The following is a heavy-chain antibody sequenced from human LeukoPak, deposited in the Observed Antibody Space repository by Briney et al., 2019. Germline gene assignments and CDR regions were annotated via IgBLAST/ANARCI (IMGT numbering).Heavy chain of an antibody. Sequence: GASVKVSCKASGYTFTSYDINWVRQATGQGLEWMGWMNPNSGNTGYAQKFQGRVTTTRNTSISTAYMELSSLRSEDTAVYYCARWKAAAYKYYFDYWGQGTLVTVSS. CDR3: ARWKAAAYKYYFDY. CDR2: MNPNSGNT. V-gene: IGHV1-8*01. CDR1: GYTFTSYD. J-gene: IGHJ4*02. D-gene: IGHD6-13*01.